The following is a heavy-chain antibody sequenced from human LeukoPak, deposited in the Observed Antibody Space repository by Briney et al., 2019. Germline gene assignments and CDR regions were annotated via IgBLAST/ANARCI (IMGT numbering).Heavy chain of an antibody. CDR2: ISSSGSTI. CDR1: GFTFSDYY. Sequence: GGSLRLSCAASGFTFSDYYMSWIRQAPGKGLEWVSYISSSGSTIYNADSVKGRFTISRDNAKNSLYLQMNSLRAEDTAVYYCAKESPYRAPTRTYYFDSWGQGTLVTVSS. D-gene: IGHD1-14*01. CDR3: AKESPYRAPTRTYYFDS. V-gene: IGHV3-11*01. J-gene: IGHJ4*02.